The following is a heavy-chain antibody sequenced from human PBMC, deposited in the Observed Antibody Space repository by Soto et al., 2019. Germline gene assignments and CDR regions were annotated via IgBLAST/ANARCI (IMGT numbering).Heavy chain of an antibody. CDR2: IDPSDSYT. J-gene: IGHJ6*02. V-gene: IGHV5-10-1*01. CDR1: GYSFTSYW. CDR3: ARRIAPGIAVAGPRSYYYGMDV. Sequence: PGETLKISCKGSGYSFTSYWISWVRQMPGKGLGWMGRIDPSDSYTNYSPSFQGHVTISADKSISTAYLQWSSLKASDTAMYYCARRIAPGIAVAGPRSYYYGMDVWGQGTTVTVSS. D-gene: IGHD6-19*01.